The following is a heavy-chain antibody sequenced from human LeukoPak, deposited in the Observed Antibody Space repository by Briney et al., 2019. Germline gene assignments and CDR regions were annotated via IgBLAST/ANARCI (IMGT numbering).Heavy chain of an antibody. V-gene: IGHV4-34*01. CDR3: ARGYCSGGSCYSYYDHNYMDV. CDR2: INHSGST. CDR1: GGSFSGYD. J-gene: IGHJ6*03. Sequence: SETLSLTCAVYGGSFSGYDWSWIRQPPGKGLEWIGEINHSGSTNYNPSPKRGVTISVDTSKNKFSLKLISGTTADTAVYSCARGYCSGGSCYSYYDHNYMDVWGTGTTVTASS. D-gene: IGHD2-15*01.